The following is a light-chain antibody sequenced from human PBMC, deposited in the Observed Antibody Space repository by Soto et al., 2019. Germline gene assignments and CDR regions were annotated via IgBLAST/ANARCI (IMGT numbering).Light chain of an antibody. J-gene: IGLJ2*01. CDR2: RDS. Sequence: QSVLTQPPSASGTPGQRVTISCSGSGSNIGSYTVTWYQHLPGAAPRVLIYRDSERPSGVPDGISGSKSGTSASLTLSGLQSEDEADYYCAAWDESLNGVLFGGGTKLTVL. CDR1: GSNIGSYT. CDR3: AAWDESLNGVL. V-gene: IGLV1-44*01.